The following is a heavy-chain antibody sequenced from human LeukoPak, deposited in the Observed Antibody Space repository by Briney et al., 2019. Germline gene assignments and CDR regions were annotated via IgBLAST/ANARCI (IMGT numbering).Heavy chain of an antibody. CDR2: INHSGST. CDR1: GFTFSSYA. CDR3: ARSPSWFVHTRTQYVLFDY. D-gene: IGHD3-10*02. V-gene: IGHV4-34*01. Sequence: GSLRLSCAASGFTFSSYAMSWVRQAPGKGLEWIVEINHSGSTNYNPSLKSRVTISVDTSKNQFSLKLSSVTAADTAVYYCARSPSWFVHTRTQYVLFDYWGQGTLVTVSS. J-gene: IGHJ4*02.